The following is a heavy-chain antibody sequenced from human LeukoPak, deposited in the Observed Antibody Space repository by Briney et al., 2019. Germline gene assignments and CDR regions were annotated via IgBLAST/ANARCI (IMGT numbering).Heavy chain of an antibody. CDR3: ARGYSSGWGNYYYYYMDV. CDR1: GYSISSGYY. Sequence: PSETLSLTCTVSGYSISSGYYWGWIRQPPGKGLEWIGSIYHSGSTYYNPSLKSRVTISVDTSKNQFSLKLPSVTAADTAVYYCARGYSSGWGNYYYYYMDVWGKGTTVTISS. J-gene: IGHJ6*03. CDR2: IYHSGST. V-gene: IGHV4-38-2*02. D-gene: IGHD6-19*01.